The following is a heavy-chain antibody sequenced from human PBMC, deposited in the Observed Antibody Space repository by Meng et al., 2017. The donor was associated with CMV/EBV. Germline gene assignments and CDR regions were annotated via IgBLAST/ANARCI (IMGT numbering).Heavy chain of an antibody. J-gene: IGHJ5*02. Sequence: QVKHNQGGAGLWNPSATRLCTGAAEGGSCRGYYGGCNRQPPRKGLEWIGENKQSGNTNYNPSIKRRVTISVDTSKNQFSLKLSSVTSAGTAVYYCARGGNWFDPWGQGTLVTVSS. CDR2: NKQSGNT. CDR3: ARGGNWFDP. CDR1: GGSCRGYY. V-gene: IGHV4-34*01.